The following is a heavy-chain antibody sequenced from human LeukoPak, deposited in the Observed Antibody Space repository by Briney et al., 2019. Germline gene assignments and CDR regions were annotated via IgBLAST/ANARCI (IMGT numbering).Heavy chain of an antibody. J-gene: IGHJ4*02. CDR1: GFTYSSYA. CDR3: ARSLMVAARQFDY. Sequence: HTGRSLSLSCAASGFTYSSYAMHWVRQAPGKGLEWVAVISYDGSNKYYADSVKGRFTISRDNSKNTLYLQMNSLRAEDTAVYYCARSLMVAARQFDYWGQGTLVTVSS. V-gene: IGHV3-30-3*01. D-gene: IGHD2-15*01. CDR2: ISYDGSNK.